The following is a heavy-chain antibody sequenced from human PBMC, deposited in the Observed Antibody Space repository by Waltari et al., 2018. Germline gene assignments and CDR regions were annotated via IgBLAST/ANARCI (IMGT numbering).Heavy chain of an antibody. CDR2: IYTSGST. J-gene: IGHJ4*02. CDR1: GGSLSSGSYY. V-gene: IGHV4-61*02. Sequence: QVQLQESGPGLVKPSQTLSLTCTVSGGSLSSGSYYWSWIRQPAGKGLEWIGRIYTSGSTNYNPSLNSRVTRSVDTSKNQFSLKLSSVTAADTAVYYCAREKGFGEFPDYWGQGTLVTVSS. D-gene: IGHD3-10*01. CDR3: AREKGFGEFPDY.